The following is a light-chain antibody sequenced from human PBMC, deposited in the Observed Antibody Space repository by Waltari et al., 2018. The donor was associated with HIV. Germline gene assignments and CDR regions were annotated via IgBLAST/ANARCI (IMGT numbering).Light chain of an antibody. J-gene: IGLJ3*02. CDR2: DVT. V-gene: IGLV2-14*03. CDR3: SSYTSSISLV. Sequence: QSALTPPPSVSGSPGQSITISCTATNTDVGTYNYVSWYQQHPGKAPKLMIYDVTDRPSGVSDRFSGSKSGNTASLTISGLQAEDEADYYCSSYTSSISLVFGGGTKVTVL. CDR1: NTDVGTYNY.